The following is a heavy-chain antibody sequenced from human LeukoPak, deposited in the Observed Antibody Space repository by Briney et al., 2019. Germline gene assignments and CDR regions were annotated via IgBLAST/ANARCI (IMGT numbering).Heavy chain of an antibody. CDR2: INHSGST. Sequence: SETLSLTCAVYGGSFSGYYWSWIRQLPGKGLEWIGEINHSGSTNYNPSLKSRVTISVDTSKNQFSLKLSSATAADTAVYYCARGHSAYYYDSSGYYYGWGSLFDYWGQGTLVTVSS. V-gene: IGHV4-34*01. D-gene: IGHD3-22*01. J-gene: IGHJ4*02. CDR1: GGSFSGYY. CDR3: ARGHSAYYYDSSGYYYGWGSLFDY.